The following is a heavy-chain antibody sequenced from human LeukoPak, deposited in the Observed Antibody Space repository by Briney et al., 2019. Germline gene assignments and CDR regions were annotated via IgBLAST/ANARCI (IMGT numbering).Heavy chain of an antibody. V-gene: IGHV4-34*01. Sequence: SETLSLTCAVYGGSFSGYYWSWIRQPPGKGLEWVGEINHSGSTNYNPSLKSRVTISVDTSKNQFSLKLSSVTAADTAVYYCARVYRIAASIRWFDPCGEGTLVTVSS. D-gene: IGHD6-6*01. CDR3: ARVYRIAASIRWFDP. CDR2: INHSGST. J-gene: IGHJ5*02. CDR1: GGSFSGYY.